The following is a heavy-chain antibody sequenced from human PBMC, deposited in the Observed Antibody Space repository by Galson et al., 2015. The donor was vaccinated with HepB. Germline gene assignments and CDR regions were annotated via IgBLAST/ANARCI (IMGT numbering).Heavy chain of an antibody. V-gene: IGHV3-23*01. D-gene: IGHD3-22*01. CDR1: GLTFTSYA. CDR3: AKEDWDGYDSYSLDV. J-gene: IGHJ6*02. CDR2: ISGSGVAT. Sequence: SLRLSCAASGLTFTSYAMTWVRQAPGKGLEWVSAISGSGVATDYADSVKGRFTISRDSSRDTYYLQMNSLRAEDTAIYYCAKEDWDGYDSYSLDVWGQGTTVTVSS.